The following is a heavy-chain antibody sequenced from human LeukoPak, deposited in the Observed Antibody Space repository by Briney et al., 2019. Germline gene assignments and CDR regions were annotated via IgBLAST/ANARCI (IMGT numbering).Heavy chain of an antibody. Sequence: SETLSLTCAVYGGSFSGYYWSWIRQPPGKGLEWIGEINHSGSTNYNPSLKSRVTISVDTSKNQFSLKLSSVTAADTAVYYCARDFVENYYGSDYWGQGTLVTVSS. CDR2: INHSGST. J-gene: IGHJ4*02. V-gene: IGHV4-34*01. D-gene: IGHD3-10*01. CDR1: GGSFSGYY. CDR3: ARDFVENYYGSDY.